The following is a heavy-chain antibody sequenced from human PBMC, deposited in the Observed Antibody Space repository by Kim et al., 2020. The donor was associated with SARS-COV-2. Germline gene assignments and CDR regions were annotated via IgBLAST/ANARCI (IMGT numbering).Heavy chain of an antibody. Sequence: ETLSLTCTVSGDSINNGVYFWGWIRQPPGKGLEWIGSISSGGDTYYNPSLKSRVTVSVDASKNQLSLKLTSVTAADTAVYFCARHSDRGPSRVHAFHIWGLGTLVTVSS. CDR2: ISSGGDT. V-gene: IGHV4-39*01. CDR3: ARHSDRGPSRVHAFHI. D-gene: IGHD3-22*01. CDR1: GDSINNGVYF. J-gene: IGHJ3*02.